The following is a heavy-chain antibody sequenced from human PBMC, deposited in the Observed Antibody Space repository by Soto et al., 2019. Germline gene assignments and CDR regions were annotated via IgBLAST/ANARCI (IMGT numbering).Heavy chain of an antibody. CDR1: EFIVSSNY. J-gene: IGHJ6*02. D-gene: IGHD1-26*01. Sequence: GGSLRLSCSASEFIVSSNYMNWVRQAPGKGLECVSTIYGSGGTYYADSVKGRFTISRDNSKNTLYLQMNSLRAEDTAVYYCAGRVGATNYGMDVWGQGTTVTVSS. CDR3: AGRVGATNYGMDV. V-gene: IGHV3-53*01. CDR2: IYGSGGT.